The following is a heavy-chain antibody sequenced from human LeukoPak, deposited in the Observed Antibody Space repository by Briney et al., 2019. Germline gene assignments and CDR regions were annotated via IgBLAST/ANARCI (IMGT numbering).Heavy chain of an antibody. D-gene: IGHD3-22*01. CDR2: IYHSGST. V-gene: IGHV4-4*02. Sequence: SGTLSLTCAVSGGSISSSHWWSWVRQPPGKGLEWIGEIYHSGSTNYNPSLKSRVTISVDTSKNQFSLKLSSVTAADTAVYYCARGRYYYDSSGYHYWDYWGQGTLVTVSS. J-gene: IGHJ4*02. CDR1: GGSISSSHW. CDR3: ARGRYYYDSSGYHYWDY.